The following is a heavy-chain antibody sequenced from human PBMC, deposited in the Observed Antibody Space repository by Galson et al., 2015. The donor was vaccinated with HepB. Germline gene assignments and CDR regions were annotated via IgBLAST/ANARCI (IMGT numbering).Heavy chain of an antibody. CDR1: GFTFSSYA. J-gene: IGHJ6*02. CDR3: AKPLGRVVVPAAMLYYYGMDV. CDR2: ISGSGGST. V-gene: IGHV3-23*01. D-gene: IGHD2-2*01. Sequence: SLRLSCAASGFTFSSYAMSWVRQPPGKGLEWVSAISGSGGSTYYADSVKGRFTISRDNSKNTLYLQMNSLRAEDTAVYYCAKPLGRVVVPAAMLYYYGMDVWGQGTTVTVSS.